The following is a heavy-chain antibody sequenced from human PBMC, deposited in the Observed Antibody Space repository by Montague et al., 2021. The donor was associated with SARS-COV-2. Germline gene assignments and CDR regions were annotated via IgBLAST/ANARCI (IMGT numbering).Heavy chain of an antibody. D-gene: IGHD6-13*01. J-gene: IGHJ4*02. CDR3: ARGTAAGTNFYY. Sequence: STNYNPSLKSRVPISVDTSKNQFSLKLSSVTAADTAVYYCARGTAAGTNFYYWGQGTLVTVAS. CDR2: ST. V-gene: IGHV4-59*09.